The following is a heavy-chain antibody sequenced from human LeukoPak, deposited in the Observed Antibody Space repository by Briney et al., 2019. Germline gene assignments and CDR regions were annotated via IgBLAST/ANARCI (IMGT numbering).Heavy chain of an antibody. J-gene: IGHJ5*02. CDR1: GGSFSGYF. D-gene: IGHD3-10*01. V-gene: IGHV4-34*01. CDR2: INHSGTT. CDR3: ARGPESGSYFAWFGP. Sequence: SETLSLTCAVYGGSFSGYFWNWIRQPPGKGLEWIGEINHSGTTHHNPSLKSRVTISIDTSKNQISLKLTSVTAADTGVYFCARGPESGSYFAWFGPWGQGTLATVSS.